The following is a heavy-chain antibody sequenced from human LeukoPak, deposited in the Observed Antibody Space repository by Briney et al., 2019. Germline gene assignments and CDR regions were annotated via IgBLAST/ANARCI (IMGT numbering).Heavy chain of an antibody. CDR3: ARGLGSYYDSSGYYYLSGGGAFDI. J-gene: IGHJ3*02. D-gene: IGHD3-22*01. CDR1: GGSISSYY. Sequence: ETLSLTCTVSGGSISSYYWSWIWQPPGKGLEWIGYIYYSGSTNYNPSLKSRVTISVDTSKNQFSLKLSSVTAADTAVYYCARGLGSYYDSSGYYYLSGGGAFDIWGQGTMVTVSS. CDR2: IYYSGST. V-gene: IGHV4-59*08.